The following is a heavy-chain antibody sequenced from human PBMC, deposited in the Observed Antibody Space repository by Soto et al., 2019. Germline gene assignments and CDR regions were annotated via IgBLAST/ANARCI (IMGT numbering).Heavy chain of an antibody. J-gene: IGHJ3*02. CDR3: SRLGRATRPEQAFDI. CDR1: GIAFGDNA. D-gene: IGHD5-12*01. CDR2: ITSKRYGGTP. Sequence: PGGSLRLSCTASGIAFGDNAMTWFRQAPGKGLEWVGYITSKRYGGTPRYAASVEGRFTISRDDFTNIAYLQMNSLRSEDTAVYYCSRLGRATRPEQAFDIWGRGTMVTVS. V-gene: IGHV3-49*03.